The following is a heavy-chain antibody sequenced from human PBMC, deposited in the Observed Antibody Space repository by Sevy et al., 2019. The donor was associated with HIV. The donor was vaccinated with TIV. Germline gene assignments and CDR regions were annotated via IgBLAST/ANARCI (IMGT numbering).Heavy chain of an antibody. D-gene: IGHD2-2*01. CDR3: TTDKEYHDYWGGMDV. V-gene: IGHV3-15*01. CDR2: IKSETDGGTT. Sequence: GGSLRLSCAASGFTFTNAWMSWVRQAPGKGLEWVGRIKSETDGGTTDYTAPVKGSFTISKEDSKNKPYLQMKSLKNVDTAVYNCTTDKEYHDYWGGMDVWGQGTTVTVSS. CDR1: GFTFTNAW. J-gene: IGHJ6*02.